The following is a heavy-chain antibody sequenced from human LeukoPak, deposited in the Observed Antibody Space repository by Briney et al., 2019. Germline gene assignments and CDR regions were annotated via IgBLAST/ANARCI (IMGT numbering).Heavy chain of an antibody. CDR3: ARIGDTLNDYYYYMDV. J-gene: IGHJ6*03. D-gene: IGHD2-21*01. Sequence: GESLKISCKGSGYSFTSYWIGWVRQMPGKGLEWMGIIYPGDSDTRYSPSFQGQVTISADKSISTAYLQWSSLKASDTAMYYCARIGDTLNDYYYYMDVWGKGTTVTVSS. CDR1: GYSFTSYW. V-gene: IGHV5-51*01. CDR2: IYPGDSDT.